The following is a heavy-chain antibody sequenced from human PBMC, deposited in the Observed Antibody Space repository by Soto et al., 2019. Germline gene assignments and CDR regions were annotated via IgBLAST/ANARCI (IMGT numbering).Heavy chain of an antibody. D-gene: IGHD3-9*01. CDR1: GFTFSLSA. Sequence: EVQLLESGGGFVQPGESVRLSCVASGFTFSLSAMSWVRQAPGRGLEWVSSISGGGGSTEYTDSVKGRFTISRDNSKDTVHLQMNSLRAEDTAVYHCAKGPEYDILTGCDYWGQGALVTVSS. J-gene: IGHJ4*02. V-gene: IGHV3-23*01. CDR2: ISGGGGST. CDR3: AKGPEYDILTGCDY.